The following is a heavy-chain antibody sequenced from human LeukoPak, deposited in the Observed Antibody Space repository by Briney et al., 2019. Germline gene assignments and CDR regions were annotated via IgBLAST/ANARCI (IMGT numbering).Heavy chain of an antibody. CDR2: IHYTGTT. CDR1: GGSISGSSSY. D-gene: IGHD1-26*01. J-gene: IGHJ5*02. V-gene: IGHV4-39*01. Sequence: SETLSLTCTVSGGSISGSSSYWGWIRQPPGKGLDYIGSIHYTGTTYYNPSLKSRVTLSVYTSQNQFSLKLTSVTAPDTAVYYCARGSPYASWGQGTLVTVSS. CDR3: ARGSPYAS.